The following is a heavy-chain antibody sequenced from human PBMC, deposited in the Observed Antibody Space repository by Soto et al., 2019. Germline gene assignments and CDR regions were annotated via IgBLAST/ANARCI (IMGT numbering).Heavy chain of an antibody. CDR2: VYYTGST. CDR1: GGSISTYF. CDR3: ARALIAVAPIDY. J-gene: IGHJ4*02. D-gene: IGHD6-19*01. V-gene: IGHV4-59*01. Sequence: QVQLQESGPGLVKPSETLSLTCTVSGGSISTYFWSWIRQPPGRGLEWIGYVYYTGSTNYTPSLKSLVTMSVDTSKNQFSLQLTSVTAADKAIYYCARALIAVAPIDYWGQGTLVTVSS.